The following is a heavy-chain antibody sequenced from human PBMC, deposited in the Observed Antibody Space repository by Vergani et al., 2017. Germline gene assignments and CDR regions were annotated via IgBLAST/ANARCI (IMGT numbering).Heavy chain of an antibody. D-gene: IGHD3-10*01. CDR2: INHSGGS. CDR1: GNSISSDYY. J-gene: IGHJ3*02. Sequence: QVQRQESVPGLVKPSETLSLTCSVSGNSISSDYYWGWIRPPPGKGLEWIVTINHSGGSYYNPSLKSRVTISVDTSKHQFSRNLTSVTAADTAVYYCARDPMVRAVISAFYIWGLGTMVTVSS. V-gene: IGHV4-38-2*02. CDR3: ARDPMVRAVISAFYI.